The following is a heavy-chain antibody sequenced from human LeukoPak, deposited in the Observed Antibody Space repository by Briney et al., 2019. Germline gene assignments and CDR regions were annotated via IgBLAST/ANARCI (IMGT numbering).Heavy chain of an antibody. CDR1: GYTFTSYD. Sequence: GASVKVSCKASGYTFTSYDINWVRQATGQGLEWMGWISAYNGNTNYAQKLQGRVTMTTDTSTSTAYMELRSLRSDDTAVYYCARALSSGYYVPSDYWGQGTLVTVSS. J-gene: IGHJ4*02. D-gene: IGHD3-22*01. V-gene: IGHV1-18*01. CDR3: ARALSSGYYVPSDY. CDR2: ISAYNGNT.